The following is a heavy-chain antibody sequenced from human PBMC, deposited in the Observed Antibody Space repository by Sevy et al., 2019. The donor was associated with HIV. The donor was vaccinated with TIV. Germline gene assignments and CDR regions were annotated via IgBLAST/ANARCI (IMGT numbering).Heavy chain of an antibody. Sequence: GGSLRLSCAASGFTFNEYYMSWIRQAPGKGLEWVSYISSRSGYTNYADSVKGRFTTFRDNAKNSLYLQMNSLRAEDTAVYYCARNENGGNGASGNSFDYWGQGTLVTVSS. CDR2: ISSRSGYT. CDR1: GFTFNEYY. V-gene: IGHV3-11*06. J-gene: IGHJ4*02. D-gene: IGHD2-15*01. CDR3: ARNENGGNGASGNSFDY.